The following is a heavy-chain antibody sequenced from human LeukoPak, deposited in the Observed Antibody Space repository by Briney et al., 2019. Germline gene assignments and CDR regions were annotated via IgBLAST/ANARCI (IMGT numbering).Heavy chain of an antibody. Sequence: GGSLRLSCAASGFTFSSYAMSWVRQAPGKGLEWVSAISGSGGSTYYADSVKGRFTISRDNSKNTLYLQMNSLRAEDTAVYYCAKPLSDYDFWSGYSNDAFDIWGQGTVVTVSS. CDR3: AKPLSDYDFWSGYSNDAFDI. CDR1: GFTFSSYA. V-gene: IGHV3-23*01. J-gene: IGHJ3*02. D-gene: IGHD3-3*01. CDR2: ISGSGGST.